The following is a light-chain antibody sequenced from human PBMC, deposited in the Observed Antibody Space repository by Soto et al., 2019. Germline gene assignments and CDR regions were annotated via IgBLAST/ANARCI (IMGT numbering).Light chain of an antibody. Sequence: AIQMTQSPSSLSASVGDRVTITCRASQGIRNDLGWYQQKPGKAPKLLIYAATSLQIGVPSRFSGSGSGKDVTLTSSILQTEDFATYYCLQDYNYPYTFGQGTKLEIK. CDR3: LQDYNYPYT. CDR1: QGIRND. CDR2: AAT. J-gene: IGKJ2*01. V-gene: IGKV1-6*01.